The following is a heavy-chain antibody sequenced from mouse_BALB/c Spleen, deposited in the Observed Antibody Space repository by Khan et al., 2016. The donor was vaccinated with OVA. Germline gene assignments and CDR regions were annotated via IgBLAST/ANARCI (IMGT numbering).Heavy chain of an antibody. Sequence: EVELVESGGGLVQPGGSRKLSCAASGFTFSDYGMAWVRQAPGKGPEWVAFISNLAYSIYYADTVTGRFTISRENAKNTLYLEMSSLRAEDTAMYYCASDRAIYYRGAMDYWGQGTSVTVSS. CDR3: ASDRAIYYRGAMDY. D-gene: IGHD2-12*01. J-gene: IGHJ4*01. CDR2: ISNLAYSI. V-gene: IGHV5-15*02. CDR1: GFTFSDYG.